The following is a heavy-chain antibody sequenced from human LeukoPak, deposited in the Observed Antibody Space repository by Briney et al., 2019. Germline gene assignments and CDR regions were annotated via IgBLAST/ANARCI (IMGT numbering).Heavy chain of an antibody. Sequence: SVKVSCKASVFTFTSSAVQWVRQARGQRLEWIGWIVVGSGNTNYAQKFQERVIIIRDMSTRTVYMELSSLTFEDTAVYYCAAGYSGYEYPNCWGQGTLVTVSS. CDR1: VFTFTSSA. CDR3: AAGYSGYEYPNC. D-gene: IGHD5-12*01. CDR2: IVVGSGNT. V-gene: IGHV1-58*01. J-gene: IGHJ4*02.